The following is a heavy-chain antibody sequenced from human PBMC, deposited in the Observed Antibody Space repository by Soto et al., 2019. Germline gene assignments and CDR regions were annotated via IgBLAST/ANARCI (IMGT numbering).Heavy chain of an antibody. J-gene: IGHJ1*01. CDR2: IIPIFGTA. D-gene: IGHD2-21*02. V-gene: IGHV1-69*12. CDR1: GGTFSSYA. Sequence: QVQLVQSGAEVKKPGSSVKVSCKASGGTFSSYAISWVRQAPGQGLEWMGGIIPIFGTANYAQKFQGRVTMPADESTSTAYMELSSLRSEDTAVYYGARDEAVDCGNSGYFQHWGQGTLVTVSS. CDR3: ARDEAVDCGNSGYFQH.